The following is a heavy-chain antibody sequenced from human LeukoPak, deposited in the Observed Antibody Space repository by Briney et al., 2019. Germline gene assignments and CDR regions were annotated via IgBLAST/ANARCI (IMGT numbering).Heavy chain of an antibody. CDR2: IYYSGST. CDR1: GGSISSYY. D-gene: IGHD5-24*01. J-gene: IGHJ4*02. CDR3: ARHGGWYGDGYNPSFDY. Sequence: PSETLSLTCTVSGGSISSYYWSWIRQPPGKGLEWIGYIYYSGSTNYNPSLKSRVTISVGTSKNQFSLKLSSVTAADTAVYYCARHGGWYGDGYNPSFDYWGQGTLVTVSS. V-gene: IGHV4-59*08.